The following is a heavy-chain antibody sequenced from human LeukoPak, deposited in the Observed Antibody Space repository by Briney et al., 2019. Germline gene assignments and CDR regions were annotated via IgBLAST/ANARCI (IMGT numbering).Heavy chain of an antibody. CDR3: ARPYSSSWYEPGTYYYYMDV. Sequence: ASVKVSCKASGYTFTSYGISWVRQAPGQGLEWMGWISAYNGNTNYAQKLQGRVTMTTDTSTSTAYMELRSLRSDDTAVYYCARPYSSSWYEPGTYYYYMDVWGKGTTVTISS. CDR1: GYTFTSYG. D-gene: IGHD6-13*01. CDR2: ISAYNGNT. J-gene: IGHJ6*03. V-gene: IGHV1-18*01.